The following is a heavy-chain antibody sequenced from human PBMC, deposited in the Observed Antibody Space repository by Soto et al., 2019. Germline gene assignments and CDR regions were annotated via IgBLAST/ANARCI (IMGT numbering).Heavy chain of an antibody. CDR3: ARGGRLRLLNYYYYSGMDV. CDR2: INHSGST. J-gene: IGHJ6*02. CDR1: GGSFSGYY. Sequence: SETLSLTCAVYGGSFSGYYWSWIRQPPGKGLEWIGEINHSGSTNYNPSLKSRVTISVDTSKNQFSLKLSSVTAADTAVYYCARGGRLRLLNYYYYSGMDVWGQGTTVTVSS. D-gene: IGHD4-17*01. V-gene: IGHV4-34*01.